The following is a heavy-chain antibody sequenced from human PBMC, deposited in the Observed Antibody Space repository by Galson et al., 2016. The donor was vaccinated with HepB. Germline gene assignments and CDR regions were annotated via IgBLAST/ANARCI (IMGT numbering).Heavy chain of an antibody. V-gene: IGHV2-70*01. J-gene: IGHJ2*01. CDR1: GFSLSTSGVC. Sequence: PALVKPTQTLTLTCTFSGFSLSTSGVCVSWIRQPPGKALEWLALIDWGDDRYYSTSLKTRLSISKDTSKNQVVLTMANMDPVDTATYYCARIQDRVRRGWYFDLWGRGTVVTVSS. CDR2: IDWGDDR. CDR3: ARIQDRVRRGWYFDL.